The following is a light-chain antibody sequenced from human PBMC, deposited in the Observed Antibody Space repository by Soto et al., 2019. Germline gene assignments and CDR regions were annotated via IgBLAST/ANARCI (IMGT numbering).Light chain of an antibody. Sequence: EIVLTQSPATLSLSPGERATLSCRASQRVSSYLAWYQQKPGQAPRLLIYDASNRATGIPARFSGSGSGTDFNLTISSLESEDCAVDYCQHRSNWPLTFGGGTQVEIK. J-gene: IGKJ4*01. CDR3: QHRSNWPLT. V-gene: IGKV3-11*01. CDR2: DAS. CDR1: QRVSSY.